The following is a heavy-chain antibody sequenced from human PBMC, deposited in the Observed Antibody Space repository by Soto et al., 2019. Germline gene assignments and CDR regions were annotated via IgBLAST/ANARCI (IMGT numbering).Heavy chain of an antibody. J-gene: IGHJ4*02. Sequence: QVQLQESGPGLVKPSQTLSLTCTVSGGSISRGGYYWSWIRQHPGKGLEWIGYIYYSGSTYYNPSLTSRVTISVDTSKNQFSLKLSFVTAADTAVYYCARWPQLEPRFDYWGQGTLVTVSS. CDR3: ARWPQLEPRFDY. CDR2: IYYSGST. D-gene: IGHD1-1*01. V-gene: IGHV4-31*03. CDR1: GGSISRGGYY.